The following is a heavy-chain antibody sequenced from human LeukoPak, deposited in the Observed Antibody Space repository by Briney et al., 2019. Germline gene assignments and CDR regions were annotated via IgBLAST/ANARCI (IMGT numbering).Heavy chain of an antibody. Sequence: SETLSLTCTVSGGSISSSSYYWGWIRQPPGKGLEWIGSIYYSGSTYYNPSLKSRVTISVDTSKNQFSLKLSSVTAADTAVYYCASRLSVHDIVVVVVDYWGQGTLVTVSS. CDR2: IYYSGST. D-gene: IGHD2-15*01. CDR1: GGSISSSSYY. J-gene: IGHJ4*02. V-gene: IGHV4-39*01. CDR3: ASRLSVHDIVVVVVDY.